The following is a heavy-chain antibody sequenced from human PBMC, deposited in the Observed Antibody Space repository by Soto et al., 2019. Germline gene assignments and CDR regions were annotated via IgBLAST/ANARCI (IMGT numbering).Heavy chain of an antibody. Sequence: HPGGSLRLACAASGFTFSNNAMSWVRQAPGKGLERVSTISGSDGSTSYADSVKGRFTISRDNSKNTLYLQMNSLRAEDTAVYYFAKDGPQIVVVPQYYFDYWGQGTLVTVSS. CDR1: GFTFSNNA. V-gene: IGHV3-23*01. D-gene: IGHD2-2*01. CDR2: ISGSDGST. CDR3: AKDGPQIVVVPQYYFDY. J-gene: IGHJ4*02.